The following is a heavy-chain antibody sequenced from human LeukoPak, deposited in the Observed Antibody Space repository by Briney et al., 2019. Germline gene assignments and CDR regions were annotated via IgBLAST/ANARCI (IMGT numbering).Heavy chain of an antibody. J-gene: IGHJ4*02. V-gene: IGHV3-23*01. CDR2: ISGSGGST. Sequence: PGGSLRLSCAASGFTFSSYAMSWVRQAPGKGLEWVSAISGSGGSTYYADSVKGRFTISRDNSKNTLYLQMNSLRAEDTAVYYCAKSMIQLWSWWRVFDYWGQGTLVTVSS. D-gene: IGHD5-18*01. CDR1: GFTFSSYA. CDR3: AKSMIQLWSWWRVFDY.